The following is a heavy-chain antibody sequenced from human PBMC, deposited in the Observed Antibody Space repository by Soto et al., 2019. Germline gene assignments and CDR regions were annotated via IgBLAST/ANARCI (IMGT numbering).Heavy chain of an antibody. D-gene: IGHD1-26*01. J-gene: IGHJ3*02. CDR2: IIPIFGTA. CDR1: GGTFSSYA. V-gene: IGHV1-69*13. CDR3: ARDHSGSYYAFDI. Sequence: GASVKVSCKASGGTFSSYAISWVRQAPGQGLEWMGGIIPIFGTANYAQKFQGRVTITADESTSTAYMELSSVTAADTAVYYCARDHSGSYYAFDIWGQGTMVTVSS.